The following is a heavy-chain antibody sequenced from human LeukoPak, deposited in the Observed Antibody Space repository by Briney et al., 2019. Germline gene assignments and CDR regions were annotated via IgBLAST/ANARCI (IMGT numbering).Heavy chain of an antibody. D-gene: IGHD1-26*01. J-gene: IGHJ4*02. CDR3: AREPVGDKSLDY. CDR1: EFIFSSHS. CDR2: ISSGTYI. V-gene: IGHV3-21*01. Sequence: PGGSLRLSCAASEFIFSSHSMNWVRQAPGKGLEWVSSISSGTYIYYTDSVKGRFTISRDNARNSLYLQMNSLRAEDTAVYYCAREPVGDKSLDYWGQGTLVTVSS.